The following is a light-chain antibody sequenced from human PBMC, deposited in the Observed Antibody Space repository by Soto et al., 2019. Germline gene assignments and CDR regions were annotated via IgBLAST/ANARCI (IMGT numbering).Light chain of an antibody. Sequence: QLVLTQPPSASGTPGQRVTISCSGSSSNIGSNTVNWYQQLPGTAPKVLMYSNNQRPSGVPDRFSGSKSGTSASLAISGLHSEDEADYYCSAWDDSLKGLVFGGGTKLTVL. CDR3: SAWDDSLKGLV. CDR1: SSNIGSNT. CDR2: SNN. J-gene: IGLJ2*01. V-gene: IGLV1-44*01.